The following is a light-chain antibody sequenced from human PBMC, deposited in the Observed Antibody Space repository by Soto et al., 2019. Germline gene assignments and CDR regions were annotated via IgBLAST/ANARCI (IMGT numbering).Light chain of an antibody. J-gene: IGLJ3*02. CDR1: SGSVSTRHY. Sequence: QTVVTQEPSFSVSPGGTVTLTCGLRSGSVSTRHYPSWYQQTPGQAPRTLIYNTNTRSSGVPDRFSGSILGDKAALTITGAQADDESDYYCVLYMGGGISAFGGGTKSPS. CDR2: NTN. CDR3: VLYMGGGISA. V-gene: IGLV8-61*01.